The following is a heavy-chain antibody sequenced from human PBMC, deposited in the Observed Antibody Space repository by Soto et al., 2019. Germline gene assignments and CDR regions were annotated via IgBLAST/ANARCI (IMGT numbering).Heavy chain of an antibody. CDR1: GGSISSSSFH. J-gene: IGHJ5*02. V-gene: IGHV4-39*01. CDR2: IYYSGST. Sequence: QLQLQESGPGLVKPSETLSLTCTVSGGSISSSSFHWGWIRQPPGKGLEWIGSIYYSGSTYYSPSLKSRVTISVDTSKNPFSLKLSSVTAADTAVHYCARRERAAGTDWWFDPWGQGTLVTVSS. D-gene: IGHD6-13*01. CDR3: ARRERAAGTDWWFDP.